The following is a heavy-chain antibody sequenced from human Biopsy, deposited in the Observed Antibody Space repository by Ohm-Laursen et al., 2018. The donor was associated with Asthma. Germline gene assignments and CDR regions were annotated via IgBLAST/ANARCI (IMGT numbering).Heavy chain of an antibody. Sequence: SLRLSCTASGFTFSGYTMNWVRQAPGKGLEWVSSITSSSSYIFYADSVKGRFTISRDNPRNSLYLQMNSLRAEDTAVYYCAREAPTGGYIDYWGLGTLVTVSS. V-gene: IGHV3-21*01. CDR2: ITSSSSYI. J-gene: IGHJ4*02. D-gene: IGHD7-27*01. CDR1: GFTFSGYT. CDR3: AREAPTGGYIDY.